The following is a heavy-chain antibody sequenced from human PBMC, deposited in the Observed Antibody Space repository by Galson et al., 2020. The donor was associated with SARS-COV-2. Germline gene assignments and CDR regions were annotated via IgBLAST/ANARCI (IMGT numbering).Heavy chain of an antibody. CDR2: ISHDGTNY. J-gene: IGHJ6*02. Sequence: GGSLRLSCPASEFTFNKYALHWVRQPPGKGLEWVASISHDGTNYYNADAVKGRFSISRDNAKNTLYLQMNTLRPEDTALYYCAREGSAGDYYYYGLDVWGQGTTVTVSS. V-gene: IGHV3-30-3*01. CDR3: AREGSAGDYYYYGLDV. CDR1: EFTFNKYA. D-gene: IGHD3-10*01.